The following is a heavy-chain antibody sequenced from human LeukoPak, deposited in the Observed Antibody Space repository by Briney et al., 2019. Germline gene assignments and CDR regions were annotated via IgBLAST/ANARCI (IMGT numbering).Heavy chain of an antibody. V-gene: IGHV1-69*05. CDR3: ASGPSIVVVPAAVYFDY. J-gene: IGHJ4*02. CDR1: GGTFSSYA. D-gene: IGHD2-2*01. CDR2: IIPIFGTA. Sequence: SVKVSCKASGGTFSSYAISWVRQAPGQGLEWMGGIIPIFGTANYAQKFQGRVTITTDESTSTAYMELSSLRSEDTAVYYCASGPSIVVVPAAVYFDYWGQGTLVTVSS.